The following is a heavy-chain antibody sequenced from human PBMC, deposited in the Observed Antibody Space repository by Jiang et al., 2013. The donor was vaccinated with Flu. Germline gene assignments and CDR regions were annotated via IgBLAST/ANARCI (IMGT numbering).Heavy chain of an antibody. CDR3: TTGSLHYYTSETYPRL. J-gene: IGHJ4*02. V-gene: IGHV3-15*07. CDR1: GFTFSNAW. D-gene: IGHD3-10*01. CDR2: IKSKTDGGTT. Sequence: RLSCAASGFTFSNAWMNWVRQAPGKGLEWVGRIKSKTDGGTTDYAAPVKGRFTISGDDSKNTLYLQMNSLKTEDTAVYYCTTGSLHYYTSETYPRLWGQGTLVTVSS.